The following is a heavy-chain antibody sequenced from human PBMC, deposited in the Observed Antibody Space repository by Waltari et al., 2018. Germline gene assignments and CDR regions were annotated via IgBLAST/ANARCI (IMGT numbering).Heavy chain of an antibody. CDR2: IKHDGSQK. CDR1: GFTFGHFW. Sequence: DVQLVESGGGLVQPGESLSLSCAASGFTFGHFWTSWVRQAPGEGLEWVANIKHDGSQKNYVDSVKGRFTISRDNANNSLYLQMNSLRAEDTAVYYCAKDAYSKGDCWGQGTLVTVSS. V-gene: IGHV3-7*01. J-gene: IGHJ4*02. CDR3: AKDAYSKGDC. D-gene: IGHD6-13*01.